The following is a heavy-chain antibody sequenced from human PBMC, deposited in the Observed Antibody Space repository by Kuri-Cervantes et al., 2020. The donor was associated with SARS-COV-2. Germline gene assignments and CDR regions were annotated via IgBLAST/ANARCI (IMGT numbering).Heavy chain of an antibody. J-gene: IGHJ4*02. CDR3: AKDQHGIVVVVAAIDY. D-gene: IGHD2-15*01. CDR1: GFTFSSYA. CDR2: ISGSGGST. Sequence: GEYLKTSCAASGFTFSSYAMSWVRQAPGKGLEWVSAISGSGGSTYYADSVKGRFTISRDNSKKTLYLQMNSLRAEDTAVYYCAKDQHGIVVVVAAIDYWGQGTLVTVSS. V-gene: IGHV3-23*01.